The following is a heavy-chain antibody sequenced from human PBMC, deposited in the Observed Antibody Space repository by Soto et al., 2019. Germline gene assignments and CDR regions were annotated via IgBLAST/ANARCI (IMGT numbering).Heavy chain of an antibody. D-gene: IGHD3-3*01. CDR2: IYYTGST. CDR1: GASISSYY. V-gene: IGHV4-59*01. CDR3: ARDQRIFGVVRPSTGMDV. J-gene: IGHJ6*02. Sequence: SETLSLTCTVSGASISSYYWSWIRQPPGKGLEWIGYIYYTGSTNYNPSLKSRVTISVDTSNNQSSLKLSSVTAADTAVYYCARDQRIFGVVRPSTGMDVWGQGTTVTVSS.